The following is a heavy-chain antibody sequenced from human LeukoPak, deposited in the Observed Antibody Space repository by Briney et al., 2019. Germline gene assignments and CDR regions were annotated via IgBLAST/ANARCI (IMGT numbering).Heavy chain of an antibody. D-gene: IGHD5-18*01. Sequence: ASVKVSCKVSGYTLTELSMHWVRQAPGKGLEWMGGFDPEDGETIYAQKFQGRVTMTEDTSTDTAYMELSSLRSEDTAVYYRATAGLWLHYFDYWGQGTLVTVSS. CDR2: FDPEDGET. J-gene: IGHJ4*02. V-gene: IGHV1-24*01. CDR1: GYTLTELS. CDR3: ATAGLWLHYFDY.